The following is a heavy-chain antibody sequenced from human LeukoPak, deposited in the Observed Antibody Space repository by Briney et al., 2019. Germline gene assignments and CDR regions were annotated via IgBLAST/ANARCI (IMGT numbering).Heavy chain of an antibody. V-gene: IGHV4-39*01. Sequence: PSETLSLTCTVSGGSISSSSYYWGWIRQPPGKGLEWIGSIYYSGSTYYNPSLKSRVTISVDTSKNQFSLKLSSVTAADTAVYYCARHRGGSGSYYNPIHYFDYWGQGTLVTVSS. D-gene: IGHD3-10*01. CDR1: GGSISSSSYY. CDR3: ARHRGGSGSYYNPIHYFDY. J-gene: IGHJ4*02. CDR2: IYYSGST.